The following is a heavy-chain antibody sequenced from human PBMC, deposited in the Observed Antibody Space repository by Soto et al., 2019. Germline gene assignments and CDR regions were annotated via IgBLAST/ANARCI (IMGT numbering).Heavy chain of an antibody. Sequence: SVKVSCKASGGTFSSYAISWVRQAPGQGLEWMGGIIPIFGTANYAQKFQGRVTITADESTSTAYMEMSSLRSEDTAVYDCARVIAHWFEPWGQGCLVTVSS. D-gene: IGHD6-13*01. CDR2: IIPIFGTA. CDR3: ARVIAHWFEP. CDR1: GGTFSSYA. J-gene: IGHJ5*02. V-gene: IGHV1-69*13.